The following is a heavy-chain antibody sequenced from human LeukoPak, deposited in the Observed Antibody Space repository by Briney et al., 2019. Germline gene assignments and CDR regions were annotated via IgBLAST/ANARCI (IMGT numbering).Heavy chain of an antibody. Sequence: TGGSLRLSCAASGFTFSDHYMDWVREARGKGVEWVGRTRNKANSYTTEYAASVKGRFTISRDDSKNSLYLQMNSLKTEDTAVYYCASVRPSDYYRLEAFDIWGQGTMVTVSS. V-gene: IGHV3-72*01. CDR3: ASVRPSDYYRLEAFDI. CDR1: GFTFSDHY. D-gene: IGHD3-22*01. CDR2: TRNKANSYTT. J-gene: IGHJ3*02.